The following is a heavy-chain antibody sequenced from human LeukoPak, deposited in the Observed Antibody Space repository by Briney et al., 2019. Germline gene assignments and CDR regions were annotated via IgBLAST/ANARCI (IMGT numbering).Heavy chain of an antibody. D-gene: IGHD6-13*01. CDR3: ASDIIAAAGADY. V-gene: IGHV3-33*01. CDR1: GFTFSSCG. CDR2: IWNDGSYK. Sequence: PGRSLRLSCAASGFTFSSCGMHWVRQAPGKGLEWVAVIWNDGSYKYYADSVKGRFTISRDNSKNSLYLQMNSLRAEDTAVYYCASDIIAAAGADYWGQGTLVTVSS. J-gene: IGHJ4*02.